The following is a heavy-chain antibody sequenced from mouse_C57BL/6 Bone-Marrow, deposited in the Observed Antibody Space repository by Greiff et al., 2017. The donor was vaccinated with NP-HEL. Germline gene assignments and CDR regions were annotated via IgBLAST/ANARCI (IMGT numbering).Heavy chain of an antibody. V-gene: IGHV1-76*01. CDR3: ARGYYGSSY. Sequence: QVQLQQSGAELVRPGASVKLSCKASGYTFTDYYINWVKQRPGQGLEWIARIYPGSGNTYYNEKFKGKATLTAEKSSSTAYMQLSSLTSEDSAVYFCARGYYGSSYWGQGTTLTVSS. CDR2: IYPGSGNT. CDR1: GYTFTDYY. J-gene: IGHJ2*01. D-gene: IGHD1-1*01.